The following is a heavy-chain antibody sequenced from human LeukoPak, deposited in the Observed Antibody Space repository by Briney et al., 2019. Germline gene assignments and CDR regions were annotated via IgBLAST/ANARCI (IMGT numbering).Heavy chain of an antibody. Sequence: SETLSLTCAVYGGSFSGYYWSWIRQPPGKGLEWIGEINHSGSTNYNPSLKSRVTISVDTSKNQFSLKLSSVTAVDTAVYYCARELQWELLRIRAFDIWGQGTMVTVSS. CDR3: ARELQWELLRIRAFDI. V-gene: IGHV4-34*01. CDR1: GGSFSGYY. D-gene: IGHD1-26*01. CDR2: INHSGST. J-gene: IGHJ3*02.